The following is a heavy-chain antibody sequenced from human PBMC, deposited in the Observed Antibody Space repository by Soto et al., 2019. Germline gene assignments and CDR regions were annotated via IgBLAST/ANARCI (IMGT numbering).Heavy chain of an antibody. CDR2: IYYSGST. CDR1: GGSISSGGYY. CDR3: ARERRGNTAMVNGWFDP. V-gene: IGHV4-31*03. J-gene: IGHJ5*02. D-gene: IGHD5-18*01. Sequence: QVQLQESGPGLVKPSQTLSLTCTVSGGSISSGGYYWSWIRQHPGNGLEWIGYIYYSGSTYYNPSLKSRVTISVDTSKNQFSLKLSSVTAADTAVYYCARERRGNTAMVNGWFDPWGQGTLVTVS.